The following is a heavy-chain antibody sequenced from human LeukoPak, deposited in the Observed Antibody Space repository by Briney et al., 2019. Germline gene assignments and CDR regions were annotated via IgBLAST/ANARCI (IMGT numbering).Heavy chain of an antibody. D-gene: IGHD3-9*01. CDR2: IYTSGSP. Sequence: PSETLSLTCTVSGGALSSYYWSWIRQPAGKGLEWIVRIYTSGSPNYKPSPKSRVTMSVDTSKNQFSLKLSSVTAADTAVYYCARALRTRLVTNKRANDALDIWGQGTMVTVSS. CDR3: ARALRTRLVTNKRANDALDI. CDR1: GGALSSYY. J-gene: IGHJ3*02. V-gene: IGHV4-4*07.